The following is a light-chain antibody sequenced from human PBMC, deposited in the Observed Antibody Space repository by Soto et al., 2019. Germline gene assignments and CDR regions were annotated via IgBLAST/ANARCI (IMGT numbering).Light chain of an antibody. V-gene: IGKV1-27*01. Sequence: DIPLTQSPSSLSASLGDRVTITCRASQGISNYLAWYQQKPGKVPKLLIYAASTLQSGVPSRFSGSGSGTDFTLTISSLQPEDVATYYCQNYNSAPFTFGPGTKVDIK. CDR1: QGISNY. CDR2: AAS. CDR3: QNYNSAPFT. J-gene: IGKJ3*01.